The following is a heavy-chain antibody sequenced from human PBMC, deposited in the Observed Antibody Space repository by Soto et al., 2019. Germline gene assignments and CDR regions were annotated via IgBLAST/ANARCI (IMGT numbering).Heavy chain of an antibody. V-gene: IGHV3-30*03. CDR1: GFTFSSYG. D-gene: IGHD3-22*01. CDR3: ARDLLYDSSGYYIDY. Sequence: GGSLRLSCAASGFTFSSYGMHWVRQAPGKGLEWVAVISYDGSNKYYADSVKGRFTISRDNSKNTLYLQMNSLRAEDTAVYYCARDLLYDSSGYYIDYWGQGTLVTVSS. J-gene: IGHJ4*02. CDR2: ISYDGSNK.